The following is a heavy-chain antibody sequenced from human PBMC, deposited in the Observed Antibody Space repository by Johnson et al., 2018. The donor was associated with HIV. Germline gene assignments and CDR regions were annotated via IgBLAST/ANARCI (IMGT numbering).Heavy chain of an antibody. CDR3: ARATGSWMDAFDI. Sequence: VQLVESGGGLVKPGGSLRLSCAASGFTFADYNMNWMRQAPGKGLEWVSHISSSGSTIYYADSVKGRFTISRDNAKKSLYLQMNSLRAEDPAVYYCARATGSWMDAFDIWGQGTMVTVSS. CDR2: ISSSGSTI. V-gene: IGHV3-11*04. J-gene: IGHJ3*02. D-gene: IGHD2-2*03. CDR1: GFTFADYN.